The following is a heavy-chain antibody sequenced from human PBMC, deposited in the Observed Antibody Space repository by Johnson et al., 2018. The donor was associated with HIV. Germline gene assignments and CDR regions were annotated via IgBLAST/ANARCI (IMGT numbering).Heavy chain of an antibody. V-gene: IGHV3-15*01. CDR2: IKSKTDGGTT. J-gene: IGHJ3*02. Sequence: EMQLVESGGGLVKPGGSLRLSCAASGFTFSNAWMSWVRQAPGKGLEWVGRIKSKTDGGTTDYAAPVKGRFTLSRDDSKNTLFLQMNSLKTEDTALYYCTAHYRNAFDIWGQGTMVTVSS. CDR1: GFTFSNAW. D-gene: IGHD1-26*01. CDR3: TAHYRNAFDI.